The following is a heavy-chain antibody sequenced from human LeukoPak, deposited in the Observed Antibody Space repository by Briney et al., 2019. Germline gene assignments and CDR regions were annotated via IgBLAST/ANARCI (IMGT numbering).Heavy chain of an antibody. CDR1: GFTFSSYA. J-gene: IGHJ4*02. Sequence: GGSLRLSCAASGFTFSSYAMSWVRQAPGKGLEWISAMSPSDDATYYIDSVKGRFTISRDTSKNTLFLQMNSLRADDTAIYYCTKGGHGDYWGQGTMVTVSS. CDR2: MSPSDDAT. V-gene: IGHV3-23*01. D-gene: IGHD2-21*02. CDR3: TKGGHGDY.